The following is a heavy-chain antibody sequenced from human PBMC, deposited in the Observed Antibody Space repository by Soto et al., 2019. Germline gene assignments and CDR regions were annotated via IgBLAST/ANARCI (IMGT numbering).Heavy chain of an antibody. CDR2: ISSSSSYI. Sequence: EVQLVESGGGLVKPGGSLRLSCAASGFTFSSYSMNWVRQAPGKGLEWVSSISSSSSYIYYADSVKGRFTISRDNAKNSLYLKMNSLRAEDTAVYYCARTGYSSSTSCFYYYYYYYMDVWGKGTTVTVSS. D-gene: IGHD2-2*01. V-gene: IGHV3-21*01. CDR1: GFTFSSYS. J-gene: IGHJ6*03. CDR3: ARTGYSSSTSCFYYYYYYYMDV.